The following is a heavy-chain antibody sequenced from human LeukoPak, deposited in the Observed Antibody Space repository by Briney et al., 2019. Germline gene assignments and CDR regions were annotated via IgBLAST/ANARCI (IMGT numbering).Heavy chain of an antibody. CDR3: AKYGAGSLRDY. CDR1: GFTFSSYG. CDR2: IRYDGSNQ. V-gene: IGHV3-30*02. Sequence: GGSLRLSCATSGFTFSSYGVNWVRQAPGKGLEWVAYIRYDGSNQYYLDSVKGRFTISRDNSKNTLYLQMNSLRVEDTAVYYCAKYGAGSLRDYWGQGTLVTVSS. J-gene: IGHJ4*02. D-gene: IGHD3-10*01.